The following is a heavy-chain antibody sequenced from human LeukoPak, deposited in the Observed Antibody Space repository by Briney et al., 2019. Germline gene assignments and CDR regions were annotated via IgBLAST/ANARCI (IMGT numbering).Heavy chain of an antibody. Sequence: GGSLRLSCAASGFTFSNYAMNWVRQAPGKGLEWVAVLIGSSGATDYADSVKGRFTISRDNSKNTLFLQMNSLRAEDTAIYYCAKGAYDYIEIAYFDYWGQGALVTVSS. CDR1: GFTFSNYA. CDR2: LIGSSGAT. D-gene: IGHD5-12*01. V-gene: IGHV3-23*01. J-gene: IGHJ4*02. CDR3: AKGAYDYIEIAYFDY.